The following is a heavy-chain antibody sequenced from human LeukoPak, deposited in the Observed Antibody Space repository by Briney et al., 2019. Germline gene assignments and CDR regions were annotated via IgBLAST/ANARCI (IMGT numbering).Heavy chain of an antibody. J-gene: IGHJ4*02. CDR3: ARSYCSSTSCDDPFDY. Sequence: GGPLRLSCAASGFTVSGNYMSWVRQAPGKGLEWVSVIYSGGSTYYADSVKGRFTISRDNSKNTLYLQMNSLRAEDTAVYYCARSYCSSTSCDDPFDYWGQGTLVTVSS. CDR1: GFTVSGNY. D-gene: IGHD2-2*01. V-gene: IGHV3-53*01. CDR2: IYSGGST.